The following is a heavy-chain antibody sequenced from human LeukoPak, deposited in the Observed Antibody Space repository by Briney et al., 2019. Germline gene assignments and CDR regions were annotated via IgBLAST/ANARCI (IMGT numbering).Heavy chain of an antibody. J-gene: IGHJ3*02. V-gene: IGHV6-1*01. Sequence: SQTLSLTCAISGDSVSSNSAAWNWIRQSPSRGLEWLGRTYYRSKWYNDYAVSVKSRITINPDTSKNQFSLQLNSVTPEDTAVYYCARVKGYYDSSGYVGDAFDIWGQGTMVTVSS. CDR3: ARVKGYYDSSGYVGDAFDI. CDR1: GDSVSSNSAA. D-gene: IGHD3-22*01. CDR2: TYYRSKWYN.